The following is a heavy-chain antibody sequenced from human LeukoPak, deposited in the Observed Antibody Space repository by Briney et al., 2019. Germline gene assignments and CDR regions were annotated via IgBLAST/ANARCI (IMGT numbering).Heavy chain of an antibody. J-gene: IGHJ6*02. CDR2: ISSSSSYI. D-gene: IGHD3-10*01. Sequence: GRSLRLSCAASGFTFSSYGMNWVRQAPGKGLEWVSSISSSSSYIYYADSVKGRFTISRDSAKNSLYLQMNSLRAEDTAVYYCARDRGITMVRGVTPNYYGMDVWGQGTTVTVSS. V-gene: IGHV3-21*01. CDR3: ARDRGITMVRGVTPNYYGMDV. CDR1: GFTFSSYG.